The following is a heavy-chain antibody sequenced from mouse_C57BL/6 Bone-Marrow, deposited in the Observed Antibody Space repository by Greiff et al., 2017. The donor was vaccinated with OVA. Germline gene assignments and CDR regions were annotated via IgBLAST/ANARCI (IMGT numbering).Heavy chain of an antibody. CDR2: ISSGSSTI. V-gene: IGHV5-17*01. Sequence: EVQGVESGGGLVKPGGSLKLSCAASGFTFSDYGMHWVRQAPEKGLEWVAYISSGSSTIYYADTVKGRFTISRDNAKNTLFLQMTSLRSEDTAMYYCARHNYYGSSYYDYWGQGTTLTVSS. D-gene: IGHD1-1*01. CDR3: ARHNYYGSSYYDY. J-gene: IGHJ2*01. CDR1: GFTFSDYG.